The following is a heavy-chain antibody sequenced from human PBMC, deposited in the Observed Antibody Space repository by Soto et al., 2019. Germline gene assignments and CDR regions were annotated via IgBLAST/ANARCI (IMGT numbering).Heavy chain of an antibody. V-gene: IGHV4-39*07. J-gene: IGHJ4*02. Sequence: SETLSLTCTVSGGSISSSSYYWGWIRQPPGKGLEWIGEINHSGSTNYNPSLKSRVTISVDTSKNQFSLKLSSVTAADTAVYYCARGLASGYCSSTSCYEYYFDYWGQGTLVTVSS. D-gene: IGHD2-2*01. CDR2: INHSGST. CDR1: GGSISSSSYY. CDR3: ARGLASGYCSSTSCYEYYFDY.